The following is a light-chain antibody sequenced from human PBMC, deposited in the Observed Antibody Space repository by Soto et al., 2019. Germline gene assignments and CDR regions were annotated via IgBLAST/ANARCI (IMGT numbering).Light chain of an antibody. J-gene: IGKJ1*01. CDR2: DAS. CDR1: QSVSSSY. Sequence: EIVLTQSPGTLSLSPGERATLSCRASQSVSSSYLAWYQQKPGQAPRLLIYDASTRATAIPARFSGSGSRTEFTLTISSLQSEDFATYYCQQYNNWLTWTFGQGTKVDIK. V-gene: IGKV3-15*01. CDR3: QQYNNWLTWT.